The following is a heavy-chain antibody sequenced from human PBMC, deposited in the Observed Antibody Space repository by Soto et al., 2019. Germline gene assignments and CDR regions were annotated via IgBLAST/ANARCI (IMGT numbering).Heavy chain of an antibody. Sequence: GGSLRLSCAASGFTFSSYGMHWVRQAPGKGLEWVAVISYDGSNKYYADSVRGRFTISRDNSKNTLYLQMNSLRAEDTAVYYCAKSSTRVEKGHYFDYWGQGTLVTVSS. D-gene: IGHD2-2*01. CDR3: AKSSTRVEKGHYFDY. J-gene: IGHJ4*02. CDR2: ISYDGSNK. CDR1: GFTFSSYG. V-gene: IGHV3-30*18.